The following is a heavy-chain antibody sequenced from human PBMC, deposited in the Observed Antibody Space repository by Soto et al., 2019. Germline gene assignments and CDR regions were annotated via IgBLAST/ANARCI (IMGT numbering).Heavy chain of an antibody. CDR2: INAGNGNT. D-gene: IGHD3-9*01. CDR3: ARAQLLRYFDWPLSGIDY. Sequence: GASVKVSCKASGYTFTSYAMHWARQAPGQRLEWMGWINAGNGNTKYSQKFQGRVTITRDTSASTAYMELSSLRSEDTAVYYCARAQLLRYFDWPLSGIDYWGQGTLVTVSS. V-gene: IGHV1-3*01. J-gene: IGHJ4*02. CDR1: GYTFTSYA.